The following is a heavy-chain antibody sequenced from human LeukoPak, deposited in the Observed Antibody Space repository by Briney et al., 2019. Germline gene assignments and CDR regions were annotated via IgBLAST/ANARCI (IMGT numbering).Heavy chain of an antibody. J-gene: IGHJ4*02. CDR1: GFTFSSYW. D-gene: IGHD3-3*01. V-gene: IGHV3-7*01. CDR2: IKQEGSEK. Sequence: GGSLRLSCAASGFTFSSYWMSWVRQAPGKGLEWVANIKQEGSEKYYVDSVKGRFTISRDNAKNSLYLQMNSLRAEDTAVYYCARARGDYDSWSGPSKYYFDYWGQGTLVTVSS. CDR3: ARARGDYDSWSGPSKYYFDY.